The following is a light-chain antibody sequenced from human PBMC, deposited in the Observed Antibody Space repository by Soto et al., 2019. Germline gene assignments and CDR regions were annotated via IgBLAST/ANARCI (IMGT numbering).Light chain of an antibody. Sequence: DIVMTQSPLSLPVTPGEPASLSCRSSQSLLHSNGYNFLDWYMQKPGQSPQLLIYLGSNRASGVPDRFSGTGSGTDFTLTISRVEAEDVGVYFCMQALQAPPTFXQGTKVDIK. CDR3: MQALQAPPT. CDR1: QSLLHSNGYNF. J-gene: IGKJ1*01. V-gene: IGKV2-28*01. CDR2: LGS.